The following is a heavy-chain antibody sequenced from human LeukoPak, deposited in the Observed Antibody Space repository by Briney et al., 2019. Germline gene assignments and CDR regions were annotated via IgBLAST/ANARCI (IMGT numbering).Heavy chain of an antibody. V-gene: IGHV3-7*01. Sequence: PGGSLRLSCAASGFTFSSYWMSWVRQAPGKGLEWVANVKQGGSEKYYADSVKGRFTISRDNSKNTLYLQMNSLRAEDTAVYYCAKDPIGGWMFDYWGQGTLVTVSS. CDR2: VKQGGSEK. CDR3: AKDPIGGWMFDY. CDR1: GFTFSSYW. J-gene: IGHJ4*02. D-gene: IGHD6-19*01.